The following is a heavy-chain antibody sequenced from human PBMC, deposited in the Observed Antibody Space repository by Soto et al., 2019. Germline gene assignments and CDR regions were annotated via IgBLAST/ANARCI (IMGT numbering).Heavy chain of an antibody. J-gene: IGHJ6*02. CDR3: ARGGQHFRNPLWDNYYYGMDV. Sequence: EAQLVESGGGSDQPGGSLRLSCTASGFTFSNYWMSWVRQAPGKGLEWVANINQEGSEKDYVDSVKGRFTISRDYAKNSLFLQMNSLRAEDTAVYYCARGGQHFRNPLWDNYYYGMDVWGQGTTVTVSS. CDR1: GFTFSNYW. CDR2: INQEGSEK. V-gene: IGHV3-7*05. D-gene: IGHD3-16*01.